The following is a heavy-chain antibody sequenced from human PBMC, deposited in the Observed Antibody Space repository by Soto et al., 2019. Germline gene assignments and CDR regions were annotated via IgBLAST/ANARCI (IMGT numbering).Heavy chain of an antibody. J-gene: IGHJ6*02. Sequence: GGSLRLSCAASGFTVSSNYMSWVRQAPGKGLEWVSVIYSGGSTYYADSVKGRFTISRDNSKNTLYLQMNGLRAEDTAVYYCARVRYDFWSGYYSHYYYGMDVWGQGTTVTVSS. CDR1: GFTVSSNY. D-gene: IGHD3-3*01. CDR3: ARVRYDFWSGYYSHYYYGMDV. CDR2: IYSGGST. V-gene: IGHV3-53*01.